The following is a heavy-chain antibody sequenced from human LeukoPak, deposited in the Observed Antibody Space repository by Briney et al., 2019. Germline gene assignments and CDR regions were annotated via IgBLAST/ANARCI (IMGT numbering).Heavy chain of an antibody. D-gene: IGHD3-16*01. J-gene: IGHJ4*02. Sequence: SQTRSLTCAISGDTVSSNSAAWHWIRQSPSRGLEWLGRTYYRSKWYNDYAVSVKSRITINPDTSKNQFSLQLNSATPEDTAVYYCARAPRGIFDYWGQGTLVTVSS. CDR2: TYYRSKWYN. V-gene: IGHV6-1*01. CDR3: ARAPRGIFDY. CDR1: GDTVSSNSAA.